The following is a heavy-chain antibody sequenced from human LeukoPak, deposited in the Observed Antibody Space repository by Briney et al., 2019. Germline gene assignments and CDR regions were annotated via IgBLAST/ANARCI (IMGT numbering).Heavy chain of an antibody. CDR2: IKGGGGDP. Sequence: GGSLRLSCADSGFTFSTYAMGWVRKSPGKGLKWVSSIKGGGGDPFYADSVKGRFTISRDNSKNTLFLQLNSLRAEDSAVYYCAKGGHDFNPFYWWGQGTLVTVSS. V-gene: IGHV3-23*01. CDR3: AKGGHDFNPFYW. J-gene: IGHJ4*02. D-gene: IGHD2-21*02. CDR1: GFTFSTYA.